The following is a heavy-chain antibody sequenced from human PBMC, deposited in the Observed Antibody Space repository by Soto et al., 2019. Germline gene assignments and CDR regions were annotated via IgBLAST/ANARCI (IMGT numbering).Heavy chain of an antibody. D-gene: IGHD6-13*01. CDR2: ISGIGGST. CDR1: GFTFTDYA. J-gene: IGHJ4*02. Sequence: VGSLRLSCAASGFTFTDYALSWVRQAPGKGLEWVATISGIGGSTYLADSVKGRLSISRDNSKNTVSLLMNSLGAEDTAVYFCARGSSGYISSWYYFDYWGRGTLVTVSS. CDR3: ARGSSGYISSWYYFDY. V-gene: IGHV3-23*01.